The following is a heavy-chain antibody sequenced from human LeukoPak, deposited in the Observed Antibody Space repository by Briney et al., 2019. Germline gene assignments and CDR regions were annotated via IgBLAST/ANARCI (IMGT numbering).Heavy chain of an antibody. Sequence: SSGTLSLTCAVSGGSISSSNWWSWVRQPPGKGLEWIGEIYHSRSTNYNPSLKSRVTISVDKSKNQFSLKLSSVTAADTAVYYCARTKKTITIYYYYYYMDVWGKGTTVTISS. J-gene: IGHJ6*03. D-gene: IGHD1-14*01. V-gene: IGHV4-4*02. CDR3: ARTKKTITIYYYYYYMDV. CDR2: IYHSRST. CDR1: GGSISSSNW.